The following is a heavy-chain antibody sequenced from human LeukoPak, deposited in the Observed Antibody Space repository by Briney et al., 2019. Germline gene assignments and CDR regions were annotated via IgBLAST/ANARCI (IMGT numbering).Heavy chain of an antibody. CDR3: AKSRTITTDAFDI. D-gene: IGHD1/OR15-1a*01. J-gene: IGHJ3*02. V-gene: IGHV4-59*01. CDR2: IYYSGST. CDR1: GGSISSYY. Sequence: SETLSLTCTVSGGSISSYYWSWIRQPPGKGLEWIGYIYYSGSTNYNPSLKSRVTISVDTSKSHFSLKLSSVTAADTAMYYCAKSRTITTDAFDIWGQGTMVTVSS.